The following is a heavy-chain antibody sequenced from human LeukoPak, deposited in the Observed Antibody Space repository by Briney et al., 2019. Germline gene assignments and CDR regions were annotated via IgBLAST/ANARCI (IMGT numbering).Heavy chain of an antibody. V-gene: IGHV3-11*04. D-gene: IGHD5-24*01. J-gene: IGHJ6*02. CDR3: ARREMTYNYYGMDV. CDR2: ISSSGSTI. Sequence: PGGSLRLSCVASGFSLSDYYMSWIRQAPGKGLEWVSYISSSGSTINYADSVKGRFTISRDNAKNSLYLQMNSLRAEDTAVYYCARREMTYNYYGMDVWGQGTTVTVSS. CDR1: GFSLSDYY.